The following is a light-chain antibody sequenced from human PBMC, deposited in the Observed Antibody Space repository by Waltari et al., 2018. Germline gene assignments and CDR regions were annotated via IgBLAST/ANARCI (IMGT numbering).Light chain of an antibody. CDR1: SGSVSTNNY. V-gene: IGLV8-61*01. CDR3: TLYMGSGIDV. J-gene: IGLJ6*01. Sequence: TVFTHYPSLSVSPGGTVTLTCGLSSGSVSTNNYPSWYQQTPGQTPRMLIYSTNTRPSGVPDRFSGSILGNKAALTITGAQADDESDYYCTLYMGSGIDVFGSGTKLTVL. CDR2: STN.